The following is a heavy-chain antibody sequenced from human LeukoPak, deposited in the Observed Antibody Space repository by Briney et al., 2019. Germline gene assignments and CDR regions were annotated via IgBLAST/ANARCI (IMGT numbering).Heavy chain of an antibody. J-gene: IGHJ5*02. D-gene: IGHD5-18*01. CDR1: GFTFSSYS. V-gene: IGHV3-7*01. Sequence: GGSLRLSCAASGFTFSSYSMNWVRQAPGKGLEWVANIKQDGSEKYYVDSVKGRFTISRDNAKNSLYLQMNSLRAEDTAVYYCARCGYSYGQNWFDPWGQGTLVTVSS. CDR2: IKQDGSEK. CDR3: ARCGYSYGQNWFDP.